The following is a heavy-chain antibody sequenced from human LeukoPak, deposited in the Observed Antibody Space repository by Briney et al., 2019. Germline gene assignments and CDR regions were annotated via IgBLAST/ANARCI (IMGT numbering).Heavy chain of an antibody. CDR3: ARDRWDYYYMDV. D-gene: IGHD5-24*01. CDR1: GYTFTGYG. CDR2: ISAYNGNT. J-gene: IGHJ6*03. V-gene: IGHV1-18*01. Sequence: ASVKVSCKASGYTFTGYGISWVRQAPGQGLEWMGWISAYNGNTNYAQKFQGRVTMTRDTSISTAYMELSRLRSDDTAVYYCARDRWDYYYMDVWGKGTTVTISS.